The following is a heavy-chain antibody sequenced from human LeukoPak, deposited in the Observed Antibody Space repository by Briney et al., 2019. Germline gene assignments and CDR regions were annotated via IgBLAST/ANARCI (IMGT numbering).Heavy chain of an antibody. CDR3: ATYRQVLLPFES. J-gene: IGHJ4*02. Sequence: GGSLRLSCAASGFTFSDYYMSWIRQAPGKGLEWVSYISSSGSTIYYADSVKGRFTISRDNFKNTLYLQMNSLRPEDTAIYYCATYRQVLLPFESWGQGTLVTVSS. CDR1: GFTFSDYY. D-gene: IGHD2-8*02. V-gene: IGHV3-11*01. CDR2: ISSSGSTI.